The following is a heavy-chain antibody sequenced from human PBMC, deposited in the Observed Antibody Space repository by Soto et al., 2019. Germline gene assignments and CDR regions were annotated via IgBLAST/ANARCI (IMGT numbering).Heavy chain of an antibody. CDR2: IFHDGST. J-gene: IGHJ4*02. D-gene: IGHD1-1*01. V-gene: IGHV4-4*01. CDR3: ARDEYNDSSD. CDR1: GASISSGSW. Sequence: QVHLQESGPGLVKPSGTLSLTCAVSGASISSGSWWSWVRQPPGKGLEWIGEIFHDGSTNYNPSLKSRVTMSVDKSKNYFSLELTSVTAADTALYCCARDEYNDSSDWGQGTLVTVSS.